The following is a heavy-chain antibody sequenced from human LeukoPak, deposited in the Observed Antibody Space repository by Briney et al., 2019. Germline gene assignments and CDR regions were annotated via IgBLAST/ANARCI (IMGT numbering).Heavy chain of an antibody. J-gene: IGHJ5*02. CDR3: ARGGAMATTRNRFDP. CDR1: GYTFTDYY. CDR2: INPNSGGT. V-gene: IGHV1-2*02. Sequence: GASVKVSCTASGYTFTDYYMHWVRQAPGQGLEWMGWINPNSGGTNYAQKFQGRVTMSRDTSISTAYMELSSLISDDTAVYYCARGGAMATTRNRFDPWGQGTLVTVSS. D-gene: IGHD5-24*01.